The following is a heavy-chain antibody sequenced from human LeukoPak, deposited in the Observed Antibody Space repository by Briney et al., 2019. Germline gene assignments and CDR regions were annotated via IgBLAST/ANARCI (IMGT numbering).Heavy chain of an antibody. J-gene: IGHJ6*02. CDR3: AKGIGPVYYYGMDV. V-gene: IGHV3-30*04. CDR2: IPYDGRNK. Sequence: GGSLRLSCVASGFTFSSYAMHWVRQAPGKGLEWVAVIPYDGRNKYYADSVKGRFTISRDNTRNTLYLQMNSLRVEDMAVYYCAKGIGPVYYYGMDVWGQGTTVTVSS. CDR1: GFTFSSYA.